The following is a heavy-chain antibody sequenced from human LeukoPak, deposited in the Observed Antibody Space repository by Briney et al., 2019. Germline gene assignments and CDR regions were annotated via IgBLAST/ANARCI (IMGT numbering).Heavy chain of an antibody. Sequence: SVNVSCKASGGTFSTFPMSWMRQAPGQGLEWMGRIIPNLGIVNYAQMFQGRVTITADKSTSTAYMELSSLRSEDTAVYYCARQPPYHSGSGSFYFDFWGQGTLVTVSS. V-gene: IGHV1-69*02. D-gene: IGHD3-10*01. J-gene: IGHJ4*02. CDR3: ARQPPYHSGSGSFYFDF. CDR1: GGTFSTFP. CDR2: IIPNLGIV.